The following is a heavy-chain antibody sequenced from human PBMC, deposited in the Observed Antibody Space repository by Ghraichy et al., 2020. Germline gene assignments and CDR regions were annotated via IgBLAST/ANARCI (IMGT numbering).Heavy chain of an antibody. CDR1: GFTFSDYY. Sequence: GGSLRLSCAASGFTFSDYYMSWIRQAPGKGLEWGSHISTTGSTMYYADSVKGRFAISRDNAKKSLHLQMNSLRAEDTAVYYCARDKRYYYDRSAYSDAEWFDPWGQGTLVTVSS. CDR3: ARDKRYYYDRSAYSDAEWFDP. J-gene: IGHJ5*02. V-gene: IGHV3-11*01. D-gene: IGHD3-22*01. CDR2: ISTTGSTM.